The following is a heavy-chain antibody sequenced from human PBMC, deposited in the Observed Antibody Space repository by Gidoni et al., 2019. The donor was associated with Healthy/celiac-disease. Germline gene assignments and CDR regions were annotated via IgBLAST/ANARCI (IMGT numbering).Heavy chain of an antibody. J-gene: IGHJ4*02. Sequence: QVQLQESGPGLVKPSETLSLTCPVSGYSISSGYYWGWIRQPPGKGLEWIGSIYHSGSTYYNPSLKSRVTISVDTSKNQFSLKLSSVTAADTAVYYCARVVLPYYYDSSGYANSIGREYYFDYWGQGTLVTVSS. D-gene: IGHD3-22*01. CDR3: ARVVLPYYYDSSGYANSIGREYYFDY. V-gene: IGHV4-38-2*02. CDR2: IYHSGST. CDR1: GYSISSGYY.